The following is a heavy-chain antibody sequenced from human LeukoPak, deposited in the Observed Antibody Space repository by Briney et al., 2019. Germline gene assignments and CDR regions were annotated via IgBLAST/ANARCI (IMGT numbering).Heavy chain of an antibody. CDR1: GFDFSGSA. V-gene: IGHV3-73*01. CDR2: IRSKSNAT. J-gene: IGHJ4*02. Sequence: GGSLKLSCAASGFDFSGSAMHWVRQASGKGLEWVGRIRSKSNATAYAASVKGRFTISRDDSKNTAYLQMNSLKTEDTAVYYCTTDSSYDFWSGRRGDYWGQGTLVTVSS. CDR3: TTDSSYDFWSGRRGDY. D-gene: IGHD3-3*01.